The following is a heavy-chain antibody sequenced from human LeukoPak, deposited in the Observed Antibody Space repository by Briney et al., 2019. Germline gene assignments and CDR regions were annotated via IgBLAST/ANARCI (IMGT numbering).Heavy chain of an antibody. V-gene: IGHV3-21*01. D-gene: IGHD4-17*01. Sequence: PGGSLRLSCIASGFTFSSYSMNWVRQAPGKGLEWVSAISGSSRHIHYLDSVKGRFTISRDNAKNSLYLQMSSVRAEDTAVYYCARFDYGDQYWNFDLWGRGTLVTASS. J-gene: IGHJ2*01. CDR2: ISGSSRHI. CDR3: ARFDYGDQYWNFDL. CDR1: GFTFSSYS.